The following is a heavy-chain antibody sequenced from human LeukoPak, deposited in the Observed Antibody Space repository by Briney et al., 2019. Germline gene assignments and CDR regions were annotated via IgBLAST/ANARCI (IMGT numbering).Heavy chain of an antibody. CDR2: IYHSGST. CDR1: GGSISSGGYS. J-gene: IGHJ2*01. V-gene: IGHV4-30-2*01. Sequence: SQTLSLTCAVSGGSISSGGYSWSWIRQPPGKGLEWIGYIYHSGSTYYNPSLKSRVTISVDRSKNQFSLKLSSVTAADTAVYYCARGTYYYDSSGYFDYWYFDLWGRGTLVTVSS. CDR3: ARGTYYYDSSGYFDYWYFDL. D-gene: IGHD3-22*01.